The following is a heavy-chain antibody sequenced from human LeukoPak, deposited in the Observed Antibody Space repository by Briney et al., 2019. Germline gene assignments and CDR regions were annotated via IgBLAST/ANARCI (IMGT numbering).Heavy chain of an antibody. V-gene: IGHV3-23*01. CDR2: ISGSGDST. J-gene: IGHJ4*02. CDR1: GFTFSSYA. Sequence: GGSLRLSCADSGFTFSSYAMSWVRQAPGKGLEWVSSISGSGDSTYYADSVKGRFTISRDNSKNTLYLQMNSLRAEDTAIYYCAQGQQPYYFDYWGQGTLVTVSS. D-gene: IGHD6-13*01. CDR3: AQGQQPYYFDY.